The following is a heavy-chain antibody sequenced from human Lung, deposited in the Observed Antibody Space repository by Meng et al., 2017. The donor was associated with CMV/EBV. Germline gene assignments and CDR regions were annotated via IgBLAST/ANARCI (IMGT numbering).Heavy chain of an antibody. CDR1: GGSISSSSYY. CDR2: IYYRGST. CDR3: ARVIRYFDWLFNWFDP. D-gene: IGHD3-9*01. J-gene: IGHJ5*02. Sequence: QLQLQESGPGLVKPSETLSLTCTVSGGSISSSSYYWGLIRQPPGKGLGWIGSIYYRGSTYYNPSLKSRVTISVDTSKNQFSLKLSSVTAADTAVYYCARVIRYFDWLFNWFDPWGQGTLVTVSS. V-gene: IGHV4-39*07.